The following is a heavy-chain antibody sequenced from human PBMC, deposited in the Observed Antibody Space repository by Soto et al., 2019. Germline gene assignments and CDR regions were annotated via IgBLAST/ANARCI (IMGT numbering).Heavy chain of an antibody. D-gene: IGHD1-26*01. CDR1: GFTFSDYY. CDR2: ISSSGSTI. CDR3: ARSKYYTPLDY. V-gene: IGHV3-11*01. Sequence: GGSLRLSCAASGFTFSDYYMSWIRQAPGKGLEWVSYISSSGSTIYCADSVKGRFTISRDNAKNSLYLQMNSLRAEDTAVYYCARSKYYTPLDYWRQGTLVTVSS. J-gene: IGHJ4*02.